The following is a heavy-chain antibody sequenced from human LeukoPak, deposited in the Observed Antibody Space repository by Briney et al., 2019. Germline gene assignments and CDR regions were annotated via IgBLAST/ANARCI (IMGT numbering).Heavy chain of an antibody. Sequence: KSSETLSLTCAVYGGSLSGYYWSWIRQPPGKGLEWIGEINHSGSTNYNPSLKSRVTISVDTSKNQFSLKLSSVTAADTAVYYCARGPANRCSSTSCPRGGFDYWGQGTLVTVSS. CDR2: INHSGST. J-gene: IGHJ4*02. V-gene: IGHV4-34*01. CDR3: ARGPANRCSSTSCPRGGFDY. CDR1: GGSLSGYY. D-gene: IGHD2-2*01.